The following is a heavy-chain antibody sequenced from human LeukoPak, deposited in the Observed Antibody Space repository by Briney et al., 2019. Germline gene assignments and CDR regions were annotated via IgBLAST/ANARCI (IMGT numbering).Heavy chain of an antibody. J-gene: IGHJ1*01. CDR1: GGTFSSYA. V-gene: IGHV1-69*13. D-gene: IGHD3-22*01. CDR2: IIPIFGTA. Sequence: SVKVSCKASGGTFSSYAISWVRQAPGQGLEWMGGIIPIFGTANYAQKFQGRVTITADESTSTAYMELSSLRSEDTAVYYCARGYYYDSSGYYYAKSQYFQHWGQGTLVTVSS. CDR3: ARGYYYDSSGYYYAKSQYFQH.